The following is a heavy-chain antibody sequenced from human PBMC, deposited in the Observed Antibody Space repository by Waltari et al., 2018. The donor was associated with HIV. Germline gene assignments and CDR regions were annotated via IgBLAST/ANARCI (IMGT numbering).Heavy chain of an antibody. CDR2: IYYSGST. D-gene: IGHD5-18*01. CDR3: ARHIGGYSYAPDHYYYYGMDV. V-gene: IGHV4-39*01. CDR1: GGSISSSSYY. J-gene: IGHJ6*02. Sequence: QLQLQESGPGLVKPSETLSLTCTVSGGSISSSSYYWGWIRQPPGKGLEWIGSIYYSGSTYYNPSLKSRVTISVDTSKNQFSLKLSSVTAADTAVYYCARHIGGYSYAPDHYYYYGMDVWGQGTTVTVSS.